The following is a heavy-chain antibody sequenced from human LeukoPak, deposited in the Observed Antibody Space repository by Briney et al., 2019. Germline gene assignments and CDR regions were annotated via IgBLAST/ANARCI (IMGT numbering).Heavy chain of an antibody. CDR2: INSDGSST. Sequence: PGGSLRLSCAASGFTFRDYWMHWVRQAPGKGLVWVSRINSDGSSTSYADSVKGRFTISRDNTENTLYLQVNSLRAEDTAVYYCARDNGFSVLDFWGQGALVTVSS. D-gene: IGHD2-8*01. J-gene: IGHJ4*02. CDR3: ARDNGFSVLDF. CDR1: GFTFRDYW. V-gene: IGHV3-74*01.